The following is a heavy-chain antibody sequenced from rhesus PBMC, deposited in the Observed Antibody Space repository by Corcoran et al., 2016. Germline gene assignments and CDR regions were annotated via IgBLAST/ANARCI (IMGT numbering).Heavy chain of an antibody. CDR1: GGSFSGYF. D-gene: IGHD2-15*01. CDR3: ARARTYYFAY. V-gene: IGHV4-165*01. J-gene: IGHJ4*01. CDR2: ISGSSGST. Sequence: QVQLQESCPGLVKPSETLSLTCAVSGGSFSGYFWGWIRQPPGKGLEWIGYISGSSGSTDYNPSLKSRVTISTDMSKNQFSLKLSSVTAADTAVYYCARARTYYFAYWGQGVLVTVSS.